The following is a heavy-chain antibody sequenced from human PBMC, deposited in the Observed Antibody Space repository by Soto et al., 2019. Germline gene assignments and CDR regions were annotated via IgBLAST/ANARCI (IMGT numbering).Heavy chain of an antibody. V-gene: IGHV3-33*01. J-gene: IGHJ6*02. CDR2: IWYDGSNK. D-gene: IGHD3-3*01. Sequence: GGSLRLSCAASGFTFSSYGMHWVRQAPGKGLEWVAVIWYDGSNKYYADSVKGRFTISRDNSKNTLYLQMNSLRAEDTAVYYCARDLTYYDFWRGSAGRHYYYYGMDVWGQVTTVTVCS. CDR3: ARDLTYYDFWRGSAGRHYYYYGMDV. CDR1: GFTFSSYG.